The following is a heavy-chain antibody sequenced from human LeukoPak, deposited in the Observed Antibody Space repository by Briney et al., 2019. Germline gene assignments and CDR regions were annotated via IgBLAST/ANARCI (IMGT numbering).Heavy chain of an antibody. Sequence: GASVKVSCKASGYTFTGYYMHWVRQAPGQGLKWMGWINPNSGGTNYAQKFQGRVTMTRDTSISTAYMELSRLRSDDTAVYYCATIKRGSIFGYFDFWGQGIKVTVSS. CDR3: ATIKRGSIFGYFDF. CDR2: INPNSGGT. D-gene: IGHD5-18*01. J-gene: IGHJ4*02. CDR1: GYTFTGYY. V-gene: IGHV1-2*02.